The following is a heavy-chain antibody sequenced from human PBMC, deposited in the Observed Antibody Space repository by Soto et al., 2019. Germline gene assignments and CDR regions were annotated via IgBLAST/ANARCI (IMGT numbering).Heavy chain of an antibody. J-gene: IGHJ4*02. V-gene: IGHV3-48*03. CDR2: ISSSGSTI. CDR3: ARVSDSSGYYYDTSSY. D-gene: IGHD3-22*01. CDR1: GFTFSSYE. Sequence: RRLSCAASGFTFSSYEMNWVRQAPGKGLEWVSYISSSGSTIYYADSVKGRFTISRDNAKNSLYLQMNSLRAEDTAVYYCARVSDSSGYYYDTSSYWGQGTLVTVSS.